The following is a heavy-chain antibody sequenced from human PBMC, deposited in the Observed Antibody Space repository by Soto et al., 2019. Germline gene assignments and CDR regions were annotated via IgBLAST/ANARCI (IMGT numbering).Heavy chain of an antibody. CDR3: ARDGKGTTRYSPSDY. CDR1: GFTFNNFA. CDR2: ISGGGDAT. D-gene: IGHD3-9*01. V-gene: IGHV3-23*01. J-gene: IGHJ4*02. Sequence: PGGSLRLSCAATGFTFNNFAMNWVRQGPGKGLEWVSGISGGGDATRYADSVKGRFTISRDNAESMVNLDMYSLRAEDTAVYYCARDGKGTTRYSPSDYWGQGTL.